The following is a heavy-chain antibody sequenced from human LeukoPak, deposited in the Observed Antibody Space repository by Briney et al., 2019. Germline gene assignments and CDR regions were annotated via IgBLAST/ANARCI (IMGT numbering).Heavy chain of an antibody. J-gene: IGHJ5*02. D-gene: IGHD3-10*01. CDR2: IIPILGIA. CDR3: ARTYGSGSYPLP. CDR1: GGTFSSYA. V-gene: IGHV1-69*04. Sequence: SVKVSCKASGGTFSSYAIRWVRQAPGQRLEWMGRIIPILGIANYAQKFQGRVTITADKSTSTAYMELSSLRSEDTAVYYCARTYGSGSYPLPWGQGTLVTVSS.